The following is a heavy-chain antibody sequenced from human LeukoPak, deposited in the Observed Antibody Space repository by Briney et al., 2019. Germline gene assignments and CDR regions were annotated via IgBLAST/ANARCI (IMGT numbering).Heavy chain of an antibody. CDR2: INPNSGGT. CDR1: GYTFTGYY. D-gene: IGHD5-24*01. J-gene: IGHJ4*02. Sequence: GASVKVSCKASGYTFTGYYMHWVRQAPGQGLEWMGWINPNSGGTNYAQKFRGWVTMTRDTSISTAYMELSSLRSEDTAVYYCARGEDVRDGYAIDYWGQGTLVTVSS. CDR3: ARGEDVRDGYAIDY. V-gene: IGHV1-2*04.